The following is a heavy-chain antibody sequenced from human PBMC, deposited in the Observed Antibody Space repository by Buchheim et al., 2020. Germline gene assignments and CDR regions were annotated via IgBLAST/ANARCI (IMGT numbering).Heavy chain of an antibody. CDR2: INTYNGNT. CDR1: GYAFTRFG. D-gene: IGHD3-3*01. V-gene: IGHV1-18*01. J-gene: IGHJ4*02. CDR3: AREGVDFDFWSGYHLSSNPGYFDS. Sequence: QVHLVQSGPEVKKSGASVKVSCQASGYAFTRFGINWLRQAPGQGLEWMGWINTYNGNTEYAQKFQGRVTMTTDTSTNTAYMELRSLRSDDAAVYYCAREGVDFDFWSGYHLSSNPGYFDSWGQGSL.